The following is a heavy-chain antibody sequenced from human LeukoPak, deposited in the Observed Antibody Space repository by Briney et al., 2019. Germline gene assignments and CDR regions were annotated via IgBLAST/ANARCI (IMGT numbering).Heavy chain of an antibody. CDR2: INHSGST. Sequence: SETLSLTCTVYGGSFSGYYWSWIRQPPGKGLEWIGEINHSGSTNYNPSLKSRVTISVDTSKNQFSLKLSSVTAADTAVYYCARDNGDYYLPSYWGQGTLVTVSS. CDR1: GGSFSGYY. V-gene: IGHV4-34*01. CDR3: ARDNGDYYLPSY. J-gene: IGHJ4*02. D-gene: IGHD4-17*01.